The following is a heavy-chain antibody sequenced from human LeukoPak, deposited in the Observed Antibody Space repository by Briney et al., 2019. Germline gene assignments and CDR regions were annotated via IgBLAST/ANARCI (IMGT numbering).Heavy chain of an antibody. J-gene: IGHJ4*02. V-gene: IGHV4-39*07. CDR2: IYHSGST. CDR3: ARDQYPYGSGSYTDY. Sequence: SETLSLTCTVSGGSISSSSYYWGWIRQPPGKGLEWIGSIYHSGSTYYNPSLKSRVTISVDTSKNQFSLKLSSVTAADTAVYYCARDQYPYGSGSYTDYWGQGTLVTVSS. CDR1: GGSISSSSYY. D-gene: IGHD3-10*01.